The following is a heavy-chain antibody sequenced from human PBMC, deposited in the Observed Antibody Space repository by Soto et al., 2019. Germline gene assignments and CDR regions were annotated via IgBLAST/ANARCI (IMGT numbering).Heavy chain of an antibody. CDR1: GFTFSSYA. V-gene: IGHV3-23*01. Sequence: GGSLRLSCAASGFTFSSYAMSWVRQAPGKGLEWVSGISGSGGRTYYADSVKGRSTIFRDNSKNTLYLQMNSLRAEDTAVYYCAKDLLISTISDRRGAFDIWGQGTMVTVSS. CDR2: ISGSGGRT. J-gene: IGHJ3*02. CDR3: AKDLLISTISDRRGAFDI. D-gene: IGHD6-6*01.